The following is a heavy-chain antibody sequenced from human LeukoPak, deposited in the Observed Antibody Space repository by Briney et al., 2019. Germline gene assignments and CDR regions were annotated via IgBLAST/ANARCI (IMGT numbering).Heavy chain of an antibody. Sequence: SETLSLICTVSGYSLSSGYYWGWIRQPPGKGLEWIGSIYHSGSTYYNPSLKRRVTMSVDTSKNQFSLKLSSVTAADTAVYYCARDSRFLGWFIMDYFDYWGQGALVTVSS. V-gene: IGHV4-38-2*02. J-gene: IGHJ4*02. CDR1: GYSLSSGYY. CDR2: IYHSGST. CDR3: ARDSRFLGWFIMDYFDY. D-gene: IGHD3-3*01.